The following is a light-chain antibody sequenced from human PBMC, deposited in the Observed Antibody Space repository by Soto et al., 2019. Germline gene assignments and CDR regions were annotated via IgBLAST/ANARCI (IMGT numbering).Light chain of an antibody. V-gene: IGKV3-11*01. CDR1: QSVSSY. Sequence: EIVLAQSPSALSLSPGERAALSCRASQSVSSYLAWYQQKPGQAPRLLIYDASSRATGIPARFSGSWSGTDFTLSTSSLEPEDFAVSYCQQRINWGFGGGTKVDIK. CDR3: QQRINWG. J-gene: IGKJ4*01. CDR2: DAS.